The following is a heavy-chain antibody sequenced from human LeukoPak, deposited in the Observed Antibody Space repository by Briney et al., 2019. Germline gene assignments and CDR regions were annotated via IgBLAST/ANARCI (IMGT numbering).Heavy chain of an antibody. Sequence: PSETLSLTCAVYGGSFSGYYWSWIRQPPGKGLEWIGEINHSGSTNYNPSLKSRVTISVDTSKNQFSLKLSSVTAADTAVYYCARSLYSSGWSPVPFDPWGQGTLVTVSS. CDR2: INHSGST. CDR3: ARSLYSSGWSPVPFDP. CDR1: GGSFSGYY. J-gene: IGHJ5*02. D-gene: IGHD6-19*01. V-gene: IGHV4-34*01.